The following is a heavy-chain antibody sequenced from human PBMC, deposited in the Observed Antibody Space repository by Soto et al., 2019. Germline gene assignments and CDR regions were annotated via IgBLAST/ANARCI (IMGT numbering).Heavy chain of an antibody. CDR2: ISSGSTTI. CDR3: ERPKVEGGTSEGFGP. Sequence: EVQLVESGGGLVQPGGSLRLSCAASGFTFSNYHINWFRQAPGKGLEWISYISSGSTTIYYADSVKGRFTISRDNAKNSLYLQMNSTRVEHTAVYFFERPKVEGGTSEGFGPWGQGTLVTVSP. V-gene: IGHV3-48*01. J-gene: IGHJ5*02. D-gene: IGHD1-1*01. CDR1: GFTFSNYH.